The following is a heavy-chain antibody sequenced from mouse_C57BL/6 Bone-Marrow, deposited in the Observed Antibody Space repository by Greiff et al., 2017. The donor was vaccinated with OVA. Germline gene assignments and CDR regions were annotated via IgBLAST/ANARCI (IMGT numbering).Heavy chain of an antibody. J-gene: IGHJ3*01. CDR1: GYTFTSYW. CDR2: IDPSDSYT. D-gene: IGHD2-4*01. V-gene: IGHV1-69*01. Sequence: QVQLQQPGAELVMPGASVKLSCKASGYTFTSYWMHWVKQRPGQGLEWIGEIDPSDSYTNYNQKFKGKSTLTVDKSSSTAYMQLSSLTSEDSGVYYCARLGDYDDLAYWGRGTLVTVSA. CDR3: ARLGDYDDLAY.